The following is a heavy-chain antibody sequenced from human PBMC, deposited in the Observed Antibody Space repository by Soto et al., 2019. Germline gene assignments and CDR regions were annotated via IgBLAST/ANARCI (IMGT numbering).Heavy chain of an antibody. CDR3: AHSRSGLDAFDI. D-gene: IGHD2-21*01. J-gene: IGHJ3*02. V-gene: IGHV1-8*01. Sequence: QVQLVQSGAEVKKPGASVKVSCKASGYTFTSYDINWVRQATGQGLEWMGWMNPNSGNTGYAQKFQGRVTMSRNTSISTAYLELSSLRSEDTAVYYCAHSRSGLDAFDIWGQGTMVTVSS. CDR1: GYTFTSYD. CDR2: MNPNSGNT.